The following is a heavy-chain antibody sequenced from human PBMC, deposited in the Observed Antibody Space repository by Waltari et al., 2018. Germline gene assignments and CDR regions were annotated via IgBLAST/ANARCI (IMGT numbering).Heavy chain of an antibody. CDR2: IRYDGSNK. CDR1: GFTFSSYG. V-gene: IGHV3-30*02. D-gene: IGHD3-16*01. CDR3: AKDMGGGDY. Sequence: QVQLVESGGGVVQPGGSLRLSCAASGFTFSSYGIHWVRQAPGKGLEWVAFIRYDGSNKYYADSVKGRFTISRDNSKNTLYLQMNSLRAEDTAVYYCAKDMGGGDYWGQGTLVTVSS. J-gene: IGHJ4*02.